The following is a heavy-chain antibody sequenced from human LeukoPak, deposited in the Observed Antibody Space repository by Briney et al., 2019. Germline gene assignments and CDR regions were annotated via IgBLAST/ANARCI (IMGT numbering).Heavy chain of an antibody. Sequence: ASVKVSCKASGYTFTSYYMHWVRQAPGQGLEWMGWINPNSGGTNYAQKFQGRVTMTRDTSISTAYMELSRLRSDDTAVYYCARGTNARYYDSSGYFDYWGQGTLVTVSS. V-gene: IGHV1-2*02. D-gene: IGHD3-22*01. CDR3: ARGTNARYYDSSGYFDY. CDR1: GYTFTSYY. J-gene: IGHJ4*02. CDR2: INPNSGGT.